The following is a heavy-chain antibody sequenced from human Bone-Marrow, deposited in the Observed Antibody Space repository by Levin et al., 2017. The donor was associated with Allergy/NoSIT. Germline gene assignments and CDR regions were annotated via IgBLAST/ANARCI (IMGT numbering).Heavy chain of an antibody. Sequence: SETLSLTCSVSGASVNGTNTYWAWIRQPPGQEFEWIGSVFYSGSTYYNPSLRSRVTISIHSSKNQFSLMLSAVTAADTAVYYCAGGYSSSWWLDWGLGSLVSVSS. CDR2: VFYSGST. J-gene: IGHJ4*01. V-gene: IGHV4-39*07. CDR3: AGGYSSSWWLD. CDR1: GASVNGTNTY. D-gene: IGHD6-13*01.